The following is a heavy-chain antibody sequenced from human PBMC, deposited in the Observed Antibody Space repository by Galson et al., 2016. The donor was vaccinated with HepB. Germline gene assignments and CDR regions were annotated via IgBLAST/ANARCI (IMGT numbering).Heavy chain of an antibody. Sequence: TLSLTCTVSGASISSRNYYWTWVRQHPVKGLEWIGYIYFSGSRYYNPSLKSRVPISGDTSKNQFSLKLASVTAADTAIYYFASASTLTTPPGSWGQGTLVTVSS. CDR1: GASISSRNYY. CDR3: ASASTLTTPPGS. D-gene: IGHD4-11*01. V-gene: IGHV4-31*03. CDR2: IYFSGSR. J-gene: IGHJ5*02.